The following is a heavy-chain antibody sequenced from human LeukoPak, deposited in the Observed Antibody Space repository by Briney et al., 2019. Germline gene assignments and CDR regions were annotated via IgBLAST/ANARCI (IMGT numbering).Heavy chain of an antibody. CDR3: ARDLSRSRPDCSGGSCYSVY. D-gene: IGHD2-15*01. CDR1: GFTFSSYA. J-gene: IGHJ4*02. V-gene: IGHV3-30*04. Sequence: GGSLRLSCAASGFTFSSYAMHWVRQAPGKGLEWVAVISYDGSNKYYADAVKGRFTISRDNSKNTLYLQMNSLRAEDTAVYYCARDLSRSRPDCSGGSCYSVYWGQGTLVTVSS. CDR2: ISYDGSNK.